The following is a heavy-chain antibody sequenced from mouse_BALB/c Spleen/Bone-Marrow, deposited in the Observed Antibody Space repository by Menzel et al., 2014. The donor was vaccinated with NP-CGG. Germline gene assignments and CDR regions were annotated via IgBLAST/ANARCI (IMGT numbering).Heavy chain of an antibody. CDR1: GFTFSSYD. CDR2: INTNGGTA. Sequence: EVQRVESGGVLVRPGGSLKLSCAASGFTFSSYDMSWVRQTPDKRLELVATINTNGGTAYYPDSVKGRFTISRDNAKSTLYLQTSSLKSADTAIYYCARNRYDWFAYWGQGTLVTVSA. J-gene: IGHJ3*01. CDR3: ARNRYDWFAY. V-gene: IGHV5-6-3*01. D-gene: IGHD2-14*01.